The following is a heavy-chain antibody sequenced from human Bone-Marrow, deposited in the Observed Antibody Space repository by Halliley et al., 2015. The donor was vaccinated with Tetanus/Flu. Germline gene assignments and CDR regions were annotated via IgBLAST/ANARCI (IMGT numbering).Heavy chain of an antibody. CDR1: GGSFSGCC. J-gene: IGHJ5*02. CDR2: INHSGTT. CDR3: ASSIVSTSAGNWFDP. V-gene: IGHV4-34*01. Sequence: TLSLTCAVSGGSFSGCCWSWIRQPPGKGLEWIGEINHSGTTHYNPSLESRVTTSLDTSNNQFSLKLTSVTAADTAVYYCASSIVSTSAGNWFDPWGQGTLVTVSS. D-gene: IGHD5-12*01.